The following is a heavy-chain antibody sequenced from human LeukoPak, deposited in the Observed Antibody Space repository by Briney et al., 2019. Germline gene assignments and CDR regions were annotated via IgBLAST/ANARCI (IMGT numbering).Heavy chain of an antibody. CDR1: GFALSSHW. J-gene: IGHJ5*02. D-gene: IGHD1-26*01. CDR2: VNRDGSET. Sequence: RGSLRLSCAASGFALSSHWMTWVRQVPGRGPEWVANVNRDGSETYYLDSVKGRFTISKDNAKNSLYLQMNSLRAEDTALYHCAREALWVGATTSWFDPWGQGTLVTVSS. V-gene: IGHV3-7*03. CDR3: AREALWVGATTSWFDP.